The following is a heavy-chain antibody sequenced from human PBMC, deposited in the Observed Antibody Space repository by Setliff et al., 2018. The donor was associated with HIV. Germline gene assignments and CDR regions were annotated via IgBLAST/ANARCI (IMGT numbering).Heavy chain of an antibody. V-gene: IGHV4-34*01. CDR3: ARRSGWSLDH. Sequence: PSETLSLTCAVYGGSFSGYYWNWIRQPPGKGLEWIGEINHSGSTSYNPSLKSRVTISVDASKNQFSLKLTSVTAADTAVYYCARRSGWSLDHWGQGTLVTVSS. J-gene: IGHJ4*02. CDR2: INHSGST. D-gene: IGHD6-19*01. CDR1: GGSFSGYY.